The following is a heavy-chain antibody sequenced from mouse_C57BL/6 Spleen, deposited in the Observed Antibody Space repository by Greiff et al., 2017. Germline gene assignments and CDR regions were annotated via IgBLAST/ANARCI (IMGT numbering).Heavy chain of an antibody. CDR2: IDPSDSYP. J-gene: IGHJ2*01. Sequence: VQLQQSGAELVMPGASVKLSCKASGYTFTSYWMHWVKQRPGQGLEWIGEIDPSDSYPNYNQKFKGKSTLTVDKSSSTAYMQLSSLTSEDSAVYYCARAVYDNFDYWGQGTTLTVSS. CDR3: ARAVYDNFDY. CDR1: GYTFTSYW. V-gene: IGHV1-69*01. D-gene: IGHD2-12*01.